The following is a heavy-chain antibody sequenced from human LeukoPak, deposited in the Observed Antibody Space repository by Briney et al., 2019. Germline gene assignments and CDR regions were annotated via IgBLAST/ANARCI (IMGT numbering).Heavy chain of an antibody. D-gene: IGHD6-6*01. CDR1: GFTFSSYS. Sequence: GGSLRLSCAASGFTFSSYSMNWVRQAPGKGLEWVSYISLISNTIYYSDSLKDRFTISRDNAKNSLYLQMNSLRAEDTAVYYCARAALFSSSSFDYWGQGTLATVSS. CDR3: ARAALFSSSSFDY. V-gene: IGHV3-48*01. J-gene: IGHJ4*02. CDR2: ISLISNTI.